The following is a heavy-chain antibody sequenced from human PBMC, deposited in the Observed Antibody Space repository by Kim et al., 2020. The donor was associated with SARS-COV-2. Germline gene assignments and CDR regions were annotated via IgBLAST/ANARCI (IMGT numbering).Heavy chain of an antibody. CDR2: INHSGST. Sequence: SETLSLTCAVYGGSFSGYYWSWIRQPPGKGLEWIGEINHSGSTNYNPSLKSRVTISVDTSKNQFSLKLSSVTAADTAVYYCASRPRGGSYIRNWGQGTLVTVSS. J-gene: IGHJ4*02. V-gene: IGHV4-34*01. D-gene: IGHD1-26*01. CDR3: ASRPRGGSYIRN. CDR1: GGSFSGYY.